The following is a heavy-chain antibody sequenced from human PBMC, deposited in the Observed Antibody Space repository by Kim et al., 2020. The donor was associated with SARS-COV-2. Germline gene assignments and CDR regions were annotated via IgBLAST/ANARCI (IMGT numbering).Heavy chain of an antibody. Sequence: SETLSLTCTVSGGSISSSSYYWGWIRQPPGKGLEWIGSIYYSGSTYYNPSLKSRVTISVDTSKNQFSLKLSSVTAADTAVYYCASYYGSGSYQAGWFDPWGQGTLVTVSS. J-gene: IGHJ5*02. V-gene: IGHV4-39*07. D-gene: IGHD3-10*01. CDR2: IYYSGST. CDR1: GGSISSSSYY. CDR3: ASYYGSGSYQAGWFDP.